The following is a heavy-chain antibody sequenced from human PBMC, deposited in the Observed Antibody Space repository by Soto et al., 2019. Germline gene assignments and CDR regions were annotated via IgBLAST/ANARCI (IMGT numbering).Heavy chain of an antibody. CDR2: ISYDGSNK. CDR1: GFTFSSYG. Sequence: HPGGSLRLSCAASGFTFSSYGMHWVRQAPGKGLEWVAVISYDGSNKYYADSVKGRFTISRDNSKNTLYLQMNSLRAEDTAVYYCAKVYYDSSGYHLSLDYWGQGTLVTVSS. J-gene: IGHJ4*02. V-gene: IGHV3-30*18. D-gene: IGHD3-22*01. CDR3: AKVYYDSSGYHLSLDY.